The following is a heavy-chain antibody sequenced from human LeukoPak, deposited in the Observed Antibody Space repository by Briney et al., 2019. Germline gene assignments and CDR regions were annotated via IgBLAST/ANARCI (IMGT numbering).Heavy chain of an antibody. CDR2: FDPEDGET. Sequence: ASVTVSFKVSGYTLTELSMHWVRQAAGKGREWMGGFDPEDGETIYAQKFQGRVTMTEDTSTDTAYMELSSLRSEDTAVYYCATSVAVAGFGYWGQGTLVTVSS. CDR1: GYTLTELS. CDR3: ATSVAVAGFGY. D-gene: IGHD6-19*01. V-gene: IGHV1-24*01. J-gene: IGHJ4*02.